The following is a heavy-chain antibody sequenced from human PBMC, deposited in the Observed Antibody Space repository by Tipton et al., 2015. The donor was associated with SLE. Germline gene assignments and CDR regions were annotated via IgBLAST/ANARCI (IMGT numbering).Heavy chain of an antibody. CDR2: VHTSGRT. Sequence: TLSLTCTVSGGSISNQYWSWIRQPAGKGLEWIGRVHTSGRTLYSPSLSSRVTISVDTSRNQFSLKLTSVIAADTAMYYCARAPEGEVGGMDVWGQGTTVTVSS. CDR3: ARAPEGEVGGMDV. CDR1: GGSISNQY. J-gene: IGHJ6*02. V-gene: IGHV4-4*07. D-gene: IGHD3-16*01.